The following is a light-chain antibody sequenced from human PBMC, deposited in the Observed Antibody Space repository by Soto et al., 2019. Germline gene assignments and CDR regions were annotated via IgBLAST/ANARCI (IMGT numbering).Light chain of an antibody. Sequence: DIPMTQSPSTLSASVGDRVTITCRASQSMSSWLAGYHQKPGKAPKLLIYKASSLESGVPSRFSGSGSGTEFTLTISTLKPGDFATYYCQQYNSYPYTFGQGTKLQIK. V-gene: IGKV1-5*03. CDR1: QSMSSW. CDR3: QQYNSYPYT. CDR2: KAS. J-gene: IGKJ2*01.